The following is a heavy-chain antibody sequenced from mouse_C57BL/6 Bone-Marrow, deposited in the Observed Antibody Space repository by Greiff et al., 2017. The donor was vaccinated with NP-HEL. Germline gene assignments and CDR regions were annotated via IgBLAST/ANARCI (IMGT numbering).Heavy chain of an antibody. CDR1: GYTFTDHT. V-gene: IGHV1-78*01. CDR3: AREGGYNAMDY. J-gene: IGHJ4*01. CDR2: IYPRDGST. Sequence: VLLVESDAELVKPGASVKISCKVSGYTFTDHTLHWMKQRPEQGLEWIGYIYPRDGSTKYNEKFKGKATLTAYKSSSTSYMQLNSLTSEEAAVYFCAREGGYNAMDYWGQGTSVTVSS.